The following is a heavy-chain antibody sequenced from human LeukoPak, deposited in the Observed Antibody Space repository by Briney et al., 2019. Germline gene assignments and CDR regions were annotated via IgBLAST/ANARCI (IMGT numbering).Heavy chain of an antibody. CDR1: GGSISSSTYC. CDR3: VCGYSGRGDY. Sequence: SETLSLTCTVSGGSISSSTYCWGWIRQPPGKGLEWIGSMYYSGTTYYNPSRKSRVPISLDTSKNQFSLRLSSVTAADTGVYYCVCGYSGRGDYWGQGSQVAISS. J-gene: IGHJ4*02. V-gene: IGHV4-39*07. D-gene: IGHD3-22*01. CDR2: MYYSGTT.